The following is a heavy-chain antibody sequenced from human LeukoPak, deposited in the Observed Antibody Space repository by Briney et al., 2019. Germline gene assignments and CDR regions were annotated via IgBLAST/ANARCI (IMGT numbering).Heavy chain of an antibody. J-gene: IGHJ4*02. CDR2: IYYSEST. V-gene: IGHV4-39*01. D-gene: IGHD6-13*01. Sequence: PSETLSLTCTVSGGSISTSSYYWGWIRQPPGKGLEWIGNIYYSESTYYNPSLKSRVTISADTSKNQFSLELSSVTAVDTAVYYCARRPVAAAGKIDYWGQGTLVTVSS. CDR1: GGSISTSSYY. CDR3: ARRPVAAAGKIDY.